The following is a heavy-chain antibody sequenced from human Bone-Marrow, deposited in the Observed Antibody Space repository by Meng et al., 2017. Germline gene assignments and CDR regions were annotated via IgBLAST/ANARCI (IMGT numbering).Heavy chain of an antibody. CDR3: ATDLLYGPVDIVATRPN. D-gene: IGHD5-12*01. V-gene: IGHV1-24*01. CDR2: FDPEDGET. Sequence: ASVKVSCKVSGYTLTELSMHWVRQAPGKGLEWMGGFDPEDGETIYAQKFQGRVTMTEDTSTDTAYMGLSSLRSEDTAVYYCATDLLYGPVDIVATRPNWGQGTLVTVSS. CDR1: GYTLTELS. J-gene: IGHJ4*02.